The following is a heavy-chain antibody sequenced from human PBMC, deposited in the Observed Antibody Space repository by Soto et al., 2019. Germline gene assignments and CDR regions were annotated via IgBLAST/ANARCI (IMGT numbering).Heavy chain of an antibody. V-gene: IGHV3-74*01. CDR2: INSDGSGT. J-gene: IGHJ6*03. CDR1: GFTFSSYG. CDR3: ARRDDNIHVFSYVDV. D-gene: IGHD2-15*01. Sequence: EVHLVESGGGLVQPGGSLRLSCAASGFTFSSYGMHWVRQAPGKGLVWVSRINSDGSGTSYADSVKGRFTISRDNAKNTLDLQMDSRRAEDSAGYYCARRDDNIHVFSYVDVWGKGTTVTVSS.